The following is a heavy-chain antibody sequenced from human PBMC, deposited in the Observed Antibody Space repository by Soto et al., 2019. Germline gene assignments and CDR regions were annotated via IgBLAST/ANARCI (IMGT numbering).Heavy chain of an antibody. V-gene: IGHV4-4*02. Sequence: QVQLQESGPGLVKPSGTLSLTCAISGDFISSSNYWGWVRQSPGKGLEWIGNVYESGSTNYNPSRTSRVTISLDRSKKQFSLRLTSVTAADTAIYYCAREVAGSHWYFDLWGRGTLVTVSS. D-gene: IGHD1-26*01. CDR2: VYESGST. CDR3: AREVAGSHWYFDL. CDR1: GDFISSSNY. J-gene: IGHJ2*01.